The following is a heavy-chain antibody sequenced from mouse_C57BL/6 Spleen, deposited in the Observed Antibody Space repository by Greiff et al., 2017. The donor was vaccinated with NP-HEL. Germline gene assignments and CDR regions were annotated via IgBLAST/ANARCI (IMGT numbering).Heavy chain of an antibody. J-gene: IGHJ2*01. D-gene: IGHD1-1*01. CDR1: GYSITSGYY. CDR3: AREGTVVAFDY. CDR2: ISYDGSN. V-gene: IGHV3-6*01. Sequence: VQLKESGPGLVKPSQSLSLTCAVTGYSITSGYYWNWIRQFPGNKLEWMGYISYDGSNNYNPSLKNRISITRDTSKNQFFLKLNSVTTEDTATYYCAREGTVVAFDYWGQGTTLTVSS.